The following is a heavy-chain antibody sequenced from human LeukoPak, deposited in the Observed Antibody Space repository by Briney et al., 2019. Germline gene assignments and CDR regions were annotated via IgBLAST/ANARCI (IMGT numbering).Heavy chain of an antibody. V-gene: IGHV4-34*01. Sequence: ASEALSLTCAVYGGSFSGYYWSWIRQPPGKGLEWIGEINHSGSTNYNPSLKSRVTISVDTSKNQFSLKLSSVTAADTAVYYCARVANYNDSSGSYWTFFDYWGQGTLVTVSS. CDR1: GGSFSGYY. J-gene: IGHJ4*02. CDR2: INHSGST. CDR3: ARVANYNDSSGSYWTFFDY. D-gene: IGHD3-22*01.